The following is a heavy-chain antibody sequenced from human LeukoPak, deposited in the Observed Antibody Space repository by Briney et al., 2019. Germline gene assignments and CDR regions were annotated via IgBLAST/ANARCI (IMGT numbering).Heavy chain of an antibody. D-gene: IGHD6-13*01. V-gene: IGHV1-18*01. J-gene: IGHJ6*02. CDR1: GYTFTSYG. CDR2: ISAYNGNT. Sequence: ASVKVSCKASGYTFTSYGISWVRQAPGQGLEWMGWISAYNGNTNYAQKLQGRVTMTTDTSTSTAYMELRSLRSDDTAVYYCARMEASYSSSWYGYYYYYGMDVWGQGTTVTVSS. CDR3: ARMEASYSSSWYGYYYYYGMDV.